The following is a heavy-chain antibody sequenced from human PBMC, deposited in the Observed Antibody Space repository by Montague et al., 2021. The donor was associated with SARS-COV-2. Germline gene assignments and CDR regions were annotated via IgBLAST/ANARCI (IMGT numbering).Heavy chain of an antibody. V-gene: IGHV3-23*01. D-gene: IGHD3-9*01. CDR2: ISGSGGST. CDR3: AKMAYSDWVIGFYGMDV. J-gene: IGHJ6*02. Sequence: SLRLSCAASGFTFSSYSMSWDRQAPGKGLERVSVISGSGGSTYYADSVKGRFTISRDNSKNTLYLQMNSLRAEDTAVYYCAKMAYSDWVIGFYGMDVWGQGTTVTASS. CDR1: GFTFSSYS.